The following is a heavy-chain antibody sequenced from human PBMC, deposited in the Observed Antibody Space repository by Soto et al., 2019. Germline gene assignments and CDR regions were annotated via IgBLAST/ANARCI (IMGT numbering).Heavy chain of an antibody. Sequence: GGSLRLSCSASGFTFSSYAMHWVRQAPGKGLEYVSAISSNGGSTYCADSVKGRFTISRDNSKNTLYLQMSSLRAEDTAVYYCVKDLYYYDSSGYYPFDPWGQGTLVTVSS. V-gene: IGHV3-64D*06. J-gene: IGHJ5*02. CDR3: VKDLYYYDSSGYYPFDP. CDR2: ISSNGGST. D-gene: IGHD3-22*01. CDR1: GFTFSSYA.